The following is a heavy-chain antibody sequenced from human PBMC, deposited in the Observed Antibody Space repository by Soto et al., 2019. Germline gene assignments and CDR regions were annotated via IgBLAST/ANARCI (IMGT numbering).Heavy chain of an antibody. Sequence: SETLSLTCAVYGGSFSGYYWSWIRQPPGKGLEWIGEINHSGSTNYNPSLKSRVTISVDTSKNQFSLKLSSVTAADTAVYYCARGWTIFGVAKTNYYYGMDVWGQGTTVTVSS. CDR3: ARGWTIFGVAKTNYYYGMDV. V-gene: IGHV4-34*01. CDR2: INHSGST. D-gene: IGHD3-3*01. CDR1: GGSFSGYY. J-gene: IGHJ6*02.